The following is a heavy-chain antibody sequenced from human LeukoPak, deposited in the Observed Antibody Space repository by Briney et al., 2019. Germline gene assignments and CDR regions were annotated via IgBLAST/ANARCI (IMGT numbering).Heavy chain of an antibody. D-gene: IGHD2-2*01. V-gene: IGHV1-2*06. CDR3: ARAPSLGYCSSTSCHGAFDI. Sequence: ASVKVSCKASGYTFSDYYMHWVRLAPGQGLEWMGRIYPNTGGTNSAQKFQGRVTMTRDTSISTAYMELSRLRSDDTAVYYCARAPSLGYCSSTSCHGAFDIWGQGTMVTVSS. CDR2: IYPNTGGT. CDR1: GYTFSDYY. J-gene: IGHJ3*02.